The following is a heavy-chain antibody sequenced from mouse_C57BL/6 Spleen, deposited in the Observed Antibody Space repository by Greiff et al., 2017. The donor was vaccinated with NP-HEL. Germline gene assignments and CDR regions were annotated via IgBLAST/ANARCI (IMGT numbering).Heavy chain of an antibody. CDR3: ARDPITTVVPFAY. D-gene: IGHD1-1*01. CDR2: IYPGDGDT. V-gene: IGHV1-82*01. CDR1: GYAFSSSW. Sequence: VQLQQSGPELVKPGASVKISCKASGYAFSSSWMNWVKQRPGKGLEWIGRIYPGDGDTNYNGKFKGKATLTADKSSSTAYMQLSSLTSEDSAVYFGARDPITTVVPFAYWGQGTLVTVSA. J-gene: IGHJ3*01.